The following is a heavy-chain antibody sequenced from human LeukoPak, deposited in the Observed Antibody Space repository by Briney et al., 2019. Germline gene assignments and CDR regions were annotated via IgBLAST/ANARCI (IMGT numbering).Heavy chain of an antibody. CDR2: ISWNSGSI. J-gene: IGHJ4*02. CDR3: AKDLVVRGVIISFGLDY. D-gene: IGHD3-10*01. Sequence: QSGRSLRLSCAASGFTFDDYAMHWVRQAPGKGLGWVSGISWNSGSIGYADSVKGRFTISRDNAKNSLYLQMNSPRAEDMALYYCAKDLVVRGVIISFGLDYWGQGTLVTVSS. V-gene: IGHV3-9*03. CDR1: GFTFDDYA.